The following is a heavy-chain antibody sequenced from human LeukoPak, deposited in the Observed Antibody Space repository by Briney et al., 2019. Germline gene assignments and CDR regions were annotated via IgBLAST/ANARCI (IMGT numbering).Heavy chain of an antibody. Sequence: PGGSLRLSCAASGFTFDDYAMHWVRQAPGKGLVWVSLISGDGGSTYYADSVKGRFTISRDNSKNSLYLQMNSLRTEDTALYYCAKDGVRGYSGYKPNCDYWGQGTLVTVSS. CDR2: ISGDGGST. J-gene: IGHJ4*02. CDR1: GFTFDDYA. V-gene: IGHV3-43*02. CDR3: AKDGVRGYSGYKPNCDY. D-gene: IGHD5-12*01.